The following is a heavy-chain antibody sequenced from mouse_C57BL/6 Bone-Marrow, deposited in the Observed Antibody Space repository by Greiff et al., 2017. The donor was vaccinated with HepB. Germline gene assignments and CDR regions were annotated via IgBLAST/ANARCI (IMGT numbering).Heavy chain of an antibody. CDR3: ARSGAGIC. V-gene: IGHV1-85*01. D-gene: IGHD4-1*01. CDR2: IYPRAGST. Sequence: VQLQQSGPELVKPGASVKLSCKASGYTFTSYEINWVKQRPGQGLEWIGWIYPRAGSTKYNEKFKGKATLTVDTSSSTAYMELNSLASEDSAVYFCARSGAGICWGQGTTVTVS. J-gene: IGHJ2*01. CDR1: GYTFTSYE.